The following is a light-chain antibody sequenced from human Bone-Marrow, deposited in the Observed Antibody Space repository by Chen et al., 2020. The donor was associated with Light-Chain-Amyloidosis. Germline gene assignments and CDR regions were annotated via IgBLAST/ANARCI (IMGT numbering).Light chain of an antibody. CDR1: NIGSTS. J-gene: IGLJ3*02. V-gene: IGLV3-21*02. CDR2: DDS. Sequence: SYVLTQPSSASVAPGHRSTIPCGGTNIGSTSVHWYQQTPGQAPLLVVYDDSDRPSGIPERLSGSNSGNTATLTISRVEAGDEADYYCQVWDRSSDRPVFGGGTKLTVL. CDR3: QVWDRSSDRPV.